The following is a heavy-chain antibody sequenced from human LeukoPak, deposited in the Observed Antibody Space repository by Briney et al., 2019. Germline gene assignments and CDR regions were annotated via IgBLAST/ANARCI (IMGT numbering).Heavy chain of an antibody. J-gene: IGHJ4*02. CDR3: AKGAGGSYGLYYFDY. Sequence: PGGSLRLSCAASGFTLRNYEMNWVRQAPGKGLEWVSYISSSGGVIYYADSVKGRFTISRDNSKNTVYLQMNTLRAEDTAVYYCAKGAGGSYGLYYFDYWGQGALVTVSS. D-gene: IGHD3-10*01. CDR2: ISSSGGVI. V-gene: IGHV3-48*03. CDR1: GFTLRNYE.